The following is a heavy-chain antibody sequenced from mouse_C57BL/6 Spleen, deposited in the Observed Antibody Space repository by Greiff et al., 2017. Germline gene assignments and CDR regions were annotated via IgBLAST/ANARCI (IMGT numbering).Heavy chain of an antibody. J-gene: IGHJ2*01. CDR2: IYPRSGNT. Sequence: VKLMESGAELARPGASVKLSCKASGYTFTSYGISWVKQRTGQGLEWIGEIYPRSGNTYYNEKFKGKATLTADKSSSTAYMELRSLTSEDSAVYFCAYYYGSSPYFDYWGQGTTLTVSS. V-gene: IGHV1-81*01. CDR3: AYYYGSSPYFDY. CDR1: GYTFTSYG. D-gene: IGHD1-1*01.